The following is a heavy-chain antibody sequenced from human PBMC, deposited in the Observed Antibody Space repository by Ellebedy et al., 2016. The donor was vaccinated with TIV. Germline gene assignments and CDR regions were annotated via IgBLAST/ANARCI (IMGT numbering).Heavy chain of an antibody. D-gene: IGHD6-19*01. CDR3: ARGGDSGLTY. J-gene: IGHJ1*01. CDR1: GFTLSSYW. Sequence: GESLKISCAASGFTLSSYWMHWVRQAPGKGLVWVSHINSDGSHTNYADSVKGRFTISRDDAKNTLSLQMNSLGAEDTAVYYWARGGDSGLTYWGQGTLVTVSS. CDR2: INSDGSHT. V-gene: IGHV3-74*01.